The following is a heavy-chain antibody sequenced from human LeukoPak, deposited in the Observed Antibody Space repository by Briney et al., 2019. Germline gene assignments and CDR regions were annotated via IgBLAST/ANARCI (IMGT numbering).Heavy chain of an antibody. CDR3: ARSEATVPEYFQH. Sequence: ASVKDSCKASGGTFSSYAISWVRQAPRQGLELMGGIIPIFGTANYAQKLQGRVTITADESTSTAYMELSSLRSEDTAVYYCARSEATVPEYFQHWGQGTLVSVSS. CDR1: GGTFSSYA. CDR2: IIPIFGTA. J-gene: IGHJ1*01. D-gene: IGHD4-17*01. V-gene: IGHV1-69*13.